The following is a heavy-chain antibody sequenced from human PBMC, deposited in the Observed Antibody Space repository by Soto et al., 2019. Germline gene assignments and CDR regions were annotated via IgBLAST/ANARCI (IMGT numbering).Heavy chain of an antibody. J-gene: IGHJ5*02. Sequence: GGSVRLSCVASGFTFSGYAMSWVRQAPGKGLEWVSAISGSGGSTYYADSVKGRFTISRDNSKNTLYLQMNSLRAEDTAVYYCAKDKLGTTWFDPWGQGTLVTVSS. CDR3: AKDKLGTTWFDP. D-gene: IGHD1-7*01. CDR2: ISGSGGST. CDR1: GFTFSGYA. V-gene: IGHV3-23*01.